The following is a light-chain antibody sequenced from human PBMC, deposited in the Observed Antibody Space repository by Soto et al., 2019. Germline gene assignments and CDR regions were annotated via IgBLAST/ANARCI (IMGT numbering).Light chain of an antibody. CDR1: QSVSSSY. J-gene: IGKJ1*01. Sequence: EILLTQSPGTLSLSPGERATLSCRASQSVSSSYLAWYQQKPGQAPRLLIYGASGRATGIPDRFGGGGSGTDFTLTISRLEPEDIAVYYCHQYAGSPRTFGQGTKVDIK. CDR2: GAS. V-gene: IGKV3-20*01. CDR3: HQYAGSPRT.